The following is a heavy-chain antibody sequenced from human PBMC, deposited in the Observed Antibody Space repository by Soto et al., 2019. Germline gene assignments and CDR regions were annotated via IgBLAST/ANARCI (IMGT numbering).Heavy chain of an antibody. CDR3: ARGGRWLDFHS. J-gene: IGHJ4*02. D-gene: IGHD6-19*01. Sequence: EVQLVGSGGGLVQPGESLRLSCAPSAFDFGGSWMSWVRQAPGKGLEWVANIMPDGNKKYYVDSVKGRFTISRDNTKNSLVLQMNSLRAEDTAVYYCARGGRWLDFHSWGQGTLVTVSS. CDR2: IMPDGNKK. V-gene: IGHV3-7*01. CDR1: AFDFGGSW.